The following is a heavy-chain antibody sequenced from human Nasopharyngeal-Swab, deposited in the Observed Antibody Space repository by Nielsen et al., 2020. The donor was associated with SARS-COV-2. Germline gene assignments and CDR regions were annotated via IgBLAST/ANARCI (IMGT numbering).Heavy chain of an antibody. J-gene: IGHJ4*02. V-gene: IGHV3-53*01. CDR3: ARATDY. Sequence: VRQAPGKGLEWVSVIYSDGSTYYADSVKGRFAISRDNSKNTLYLQMNSLRAEDTAVYYCARATDYWGQGTLVTVSS. CDR2: IYSDGST.